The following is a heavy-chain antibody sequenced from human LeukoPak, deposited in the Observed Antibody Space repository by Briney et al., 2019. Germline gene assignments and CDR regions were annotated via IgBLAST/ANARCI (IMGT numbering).Heavy chain of an antibody. CDR1: GFTFGDHA. D-gene: IGHD5-18*01. Sequence: GGSLRLSCTASGFTFGDHAMSWVRQAPGKGLEWVGFIRSKAYGGTTEYAASVKGRFIIARDDSKSIAYLQMSSLKTEDTAVYYCSRGPIQLWLYSGIDVWGQGITVIVSS. J-gene: IGHJ6*02. CDR3: SRGPIQLWLYSGIDV. CDR2: IRSKAYGGTT. V-gene: IGHV3-49*04.